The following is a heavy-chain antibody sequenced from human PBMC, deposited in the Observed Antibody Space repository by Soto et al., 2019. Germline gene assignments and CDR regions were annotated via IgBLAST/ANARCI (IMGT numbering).Heavy chain of an antibody. CDR2: IDTSGST. CDR1: GGSISNYY. D-gene: IGHD3-3*01. Sequence: SETLSLTCTVSGGSISNYYCNWIRQPAGKGLEWIGRIDTSGSTNYNPSLKSRVTMSVDTSKQEFSLKLSSVTAADTALYYCARGGQDFWSGPLDYWGRGALVTVSS. J-gene: IGHJ4*02. V-gene: IGHV4-4*07. CDR3: ARGGQDFWSGPLDY.